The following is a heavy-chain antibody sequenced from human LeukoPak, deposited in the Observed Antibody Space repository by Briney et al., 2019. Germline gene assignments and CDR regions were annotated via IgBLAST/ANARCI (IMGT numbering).Heavy chain of an antibody. CDR1: GGTFSSYA. CDR2: IIPIFGIA. V-gene: IGHV1-69*04. D-gene: IGHD5-18*01. J-gene: IGHJ4*02. Sequence: SVKVSCKASGGTFSSYAISWVRQAPGQGLEWMGRIIPIFGIANYAQKFQGRVTITADNSTSTAYMELSSLRSEDTAVYYCARELMDTAMVTGFGYWGQGTLVTVSS. CDR3: ARELMDTAMVTGFGY.